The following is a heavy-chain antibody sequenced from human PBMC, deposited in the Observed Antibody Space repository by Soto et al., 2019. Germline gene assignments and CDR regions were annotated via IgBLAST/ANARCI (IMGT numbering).Heavy chain of an antibody. V-gene: IGHV5-51*01. D-gene: IGHD1-1*01. J-gene: IGHJ5*02. CDR1: GYTFTNYW. CDR2: IFPGDSDT. CDR3: ARGLGTGMNPTNWLDP. Sequence: PGESLKISCKGSGYTFTNYWIGWVRQMPVKGLEWMGIIFPGDSDTRYSPSFRGQVTISADKSINTAYLQWSSLKASDTAIYYCARGLGTGMNPTNWLDPWGQGTLVTVS.